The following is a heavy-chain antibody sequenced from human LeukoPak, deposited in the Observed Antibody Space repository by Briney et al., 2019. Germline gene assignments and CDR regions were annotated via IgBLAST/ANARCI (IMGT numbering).Heavy chain of an antibody. D-gene: IGHD5-24*01. Sequence: GGSLRLSCAASGFTFSSYWMSWVRQAPGKGLEWVANIKQDGSEKYYVDSVEGRFTISRDNAKNSLYLQMNSLRAEDTAVYYCATTSTRDGYRYFDSWGQGTLVTVSS. J-gene: IGHJ4*02. CDR2: IKQDGSEK. V-gene: IGHV3-7*02. CDR3: ATTSTRDGYRYFDS. CDR1: GFTFSSYW.